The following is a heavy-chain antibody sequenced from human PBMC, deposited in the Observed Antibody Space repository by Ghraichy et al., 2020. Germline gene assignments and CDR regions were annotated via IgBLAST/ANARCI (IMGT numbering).Heavy chain of an antibody. D-gene: IGHD6-13*01. CDR2: IYYSGST. CDR1: GGSISSGGYY. CDR3: ARDPIAAAGSDY. Sequence: SETLSLTCTVSGGSISSGGYYWSWIRQHPGKGLEWIGYIYYSGSTYYNPSLKSRVTISVDTSKNQFSLKLSSVTAADTAVYYCARDPIAAAGSDYWGQGTLVTVSS. J-gene: IGHJ4*02. V-gene: IGHV4-31*03.